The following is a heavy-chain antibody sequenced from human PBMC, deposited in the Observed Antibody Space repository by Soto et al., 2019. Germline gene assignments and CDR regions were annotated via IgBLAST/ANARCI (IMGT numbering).Heavy chain of an antibody. Sequence: PGGSMRLSCAASGITFSSYWTSWFRQAPGKGLEWGANIKQDGSEKYYVDSVKGRFTIARENAKNSLYLQMNRLRAEDTAVYYCARVIKDYYDSSGYYRRNLAFDYWGQGTLVTVTS. CDR2: IKQDGSEK. J-gene: IGHJ4*02. D-gene: IGHD3-22*01. CDR1: GITFSSYW. V-gene: IGHV3-7*04. CDR3: ARVIKDYYDSSGYYRRNLAFDY.